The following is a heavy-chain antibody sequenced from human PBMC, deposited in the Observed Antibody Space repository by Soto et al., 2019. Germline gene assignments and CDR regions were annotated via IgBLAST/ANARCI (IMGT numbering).Heavy chain of an antibody. CDR1: GGSISSSSYY. D-gene: IGHD6-13*01. Sequence: SETLSLTCTVSGGSISSSSYYWGWIRQPPGKGLEWIGSIYYSGSTYYNPSLKSRVTISVDTSKNQFSLKLSSVTAADTAVYYCARLIAPSGYYFYYWGQGTLVTVSS. CDR3: ARLIAPSGYYFYY. CDR2: IYYSGST. J-gene: IGHJ4*02. V-gene: IGHV4-39*01.